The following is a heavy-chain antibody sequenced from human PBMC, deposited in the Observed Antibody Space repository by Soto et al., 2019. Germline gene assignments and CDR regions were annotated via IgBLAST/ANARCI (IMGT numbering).Heavy chain of an antibody. Sequence: QVQLQESDPGLVKPSETLSLTCTVSGGSVSSGNYYWSWIRQPPGKGLEWIGYIYYSGSTNYNPSLKSRVTISVDTSKNQFSLKLSSVTAAYTAVYYCASALYCSGGSCSFDPWGQGTLVTVSS. CDR1: GGSVSSGNYY. V-gene: IGHV4-61*01. D-gene: IGHD2-15*01. J-gene: IGHJ5*02. CDR3: ASALYCSGGSCSFDP. CDR2: IYYSGST.